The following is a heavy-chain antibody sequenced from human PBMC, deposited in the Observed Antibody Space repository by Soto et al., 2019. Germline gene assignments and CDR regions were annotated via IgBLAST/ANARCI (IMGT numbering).Heavy chain of an antibody. J-gene: IGHJ6*02. CDR3: ARDRYDYGDYVVFYYGMDV. Sequence: GGSLRLSCAASGFTFSSYGMHWVRQAPGKGLEWVAVIWYDGSNKYYADSVKGRFTISRDNSKNTLYLQMNSLRAKDTAVYYCARDRYDYGDYVVFYYGMDVWGQGTTVTVSS. CDR2: IWYDGSNK. CDR1: GFTFSSYG. V-gene: IGHV3-33*01. D-gene: IGHD4-17*01.